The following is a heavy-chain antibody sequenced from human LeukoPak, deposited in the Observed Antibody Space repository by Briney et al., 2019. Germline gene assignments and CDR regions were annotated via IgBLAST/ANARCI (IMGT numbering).Heavy chain of an antibody. CDR1: GYTFTNFG. D-gene: IGHD3-22*01. V-gene: IGHV1-18*01. CDR2: ITPYNGNT. CDR3: ARDDSSGSDNFDY. Sequence: ASVKVSCKASGYTFTNFGISWVRQAPGQGLEWMGWITPYNGNTNYAQKLQGRVTMTTDTSTSTAYMELRSLRSDDTAVYYCARDDSSGSDNFDYWGQGTLVTVSS. J-gene: IGHJ4*02.